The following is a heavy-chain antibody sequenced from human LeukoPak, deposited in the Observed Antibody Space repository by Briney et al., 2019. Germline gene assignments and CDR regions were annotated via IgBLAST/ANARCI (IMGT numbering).Heavy chain of an antibody. Sequence: GGSLRLSCEASGFTFSIYGMHWVRQAPGKGPEWVAVIWNDGSNKYYADSVKGRFTISRDNSKNTLYLQMNSLRTEDMAVYYCARAVGPFDYWGQGTLVTVSS. V-gene: IGHV3-33*01. CDR3: ARAVGPFDY. D-gene: IGHD2-15*01. CDR2: IWNDGSNK. CDR1: GFTFSIYG. J-gene: IGHJ4*02.